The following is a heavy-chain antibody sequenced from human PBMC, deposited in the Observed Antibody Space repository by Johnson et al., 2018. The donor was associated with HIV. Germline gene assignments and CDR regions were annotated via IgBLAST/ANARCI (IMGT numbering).Heavy chain of an antibody. CDR2: ISYDGTNN. CDR1: HFTFSNYY. Sequence: QVRLVESGGGLVQPGGSLRLSCAASHFTFSNYYLNCVRQAPGQGLEWVAVISYDGTNNQNGEYVKGRVTISRDNSKNTRYRQMNSRRAEETAGYYCASSRRGQQLVPLAFDIWGQGTMVTVSS. V-gene: IGHV3-30*14. CDR3: ASSRRGQQLVPLAFDI. D-gene: IGHD6-13*01. J-gene: IGHJ3*02.